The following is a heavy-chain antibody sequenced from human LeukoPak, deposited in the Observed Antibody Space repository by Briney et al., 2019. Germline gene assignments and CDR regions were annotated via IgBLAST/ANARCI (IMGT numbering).Heavy chain of an antibody. Sequence: PSQTLSLTCTVSGGSISSSGYYWSWIRQHPGEGLEWIGYIYYSGSTYYNPSLKSRVTISVDTSKNRFSLKLSSVTAADTAVYYCARGTTVTTFDYWGQGTLVTVSS. CDR2: IYYSGST. CDR1: GGSISSSGYY. CDR3: ARGTTVTTFDY. J-gene: IGHJ4*02. D-gene: IGHD4-17*01. V-gene: IGHV4-31*03.